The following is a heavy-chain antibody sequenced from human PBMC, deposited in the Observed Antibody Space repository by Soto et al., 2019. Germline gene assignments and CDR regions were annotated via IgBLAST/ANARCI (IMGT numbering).Heavy chain of an antibody. CDR1: GFTVSSNY. J-gene: IGHJ4*02. D-gene: IGHD3-10*01. CDR2: IYTGGRT. V-gene: IGHV3-53*01. Sequence: GGSLRLSCAASGFTVSSNYMSWVRQAPGKGLEWVSVIYTGGRTYYADSVKGRITISRDNSKNTVYLQINSLRAEDTAVYYCASSTSAPGYFGYWGEGTLVTVSS. CDR3: ASSTSAPGYFGY.